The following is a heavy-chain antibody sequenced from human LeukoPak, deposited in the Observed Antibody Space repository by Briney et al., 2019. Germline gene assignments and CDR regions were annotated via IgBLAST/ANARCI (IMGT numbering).Heavy chain of an antibody. CDR1: GFIFGNYY. CDR2: INGTGSTT. Sequence: GGSLRLSCEASGFIFGNYYMSWVRQAPGKGLEWVAAINGTGSTTYHADSVKGRFTISRDNSKNTLYLQMNSLRSEDTATYYCCDGMDVWGQGTTVAVCS. J-gene: IGHJ6*02. V-gene: IGHV3-23*01. CDR3: CDGMDV.